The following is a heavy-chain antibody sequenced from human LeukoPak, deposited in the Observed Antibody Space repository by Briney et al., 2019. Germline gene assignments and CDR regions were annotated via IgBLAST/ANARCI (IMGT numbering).Heavy chain of an antibody. V-gene: IGHV1-2*02. Sequence: SVKVSCKASGYTFTGYYMHWVRQAPGQGLEWMGWINPNSGGTNYAQKFQGRVTMTRDTSISTAYMELSRLRSDDTAVYYCARDSPPDIVVVQAATNWFDPWGQGTLVTVSS. D-gene: IGHD2-2*01. CDR3: ARDSPPDIVVVQAATNWFDP. J-gene: IGHJ5*02. CDR1: GYTFTGYY. CDR2: INPNSGGT.